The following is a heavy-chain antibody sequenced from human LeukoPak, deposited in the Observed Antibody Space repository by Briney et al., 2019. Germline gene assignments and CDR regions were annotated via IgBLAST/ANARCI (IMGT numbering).Heavy chain of an antibody. D-gene: IGHD6-13*01. Sequence: GASVKVSCKASGYDFTSVGITWVRQAPGQGLEWMGWISPYNGNTRYVQKLQGRVIMTTDTSTSTVYMELRSLRFDDTAVYYCARVCLLVSDPRHNWFDPWGQGTLVTVSS. CDR1: GYDFTSVG. CDR2: ISPYNGNT. V-gene: IGHV1-18*01. J-gene: IGHJ5*02. CDR3: ARVCLLVSDPRHNWFDP.